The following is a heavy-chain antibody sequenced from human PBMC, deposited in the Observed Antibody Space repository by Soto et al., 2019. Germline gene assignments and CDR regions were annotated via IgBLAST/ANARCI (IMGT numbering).Heavy chain of an antibody. Sequence: QVQLVESGGGVVQPGRSLRLSCAASGFTFSTYGMHWVRQAPGKGLEWVAFISYVGTNEFYADSVKGRFTISRDNSKNTVYLQMNSLRPEDTALYYCARGGRGAGGTYFHYWGQGTLVSVSS. CDR1: GFTFSTYG. J-gene: IGHJ4*02. CDR2: ISYVGTNE. D-gene: IGHD6-13*01. CDR3: ARGGRGAGGTYFHY. V-gene: IGHV3-30*03.